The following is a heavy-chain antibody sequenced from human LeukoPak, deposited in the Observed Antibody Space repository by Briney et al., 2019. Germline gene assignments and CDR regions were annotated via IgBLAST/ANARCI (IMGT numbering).Heavy chain of an antibody. CDR3: ARVRGYSYGYGADR. Sequence: SETLSLTCTVSGGSISSYYWSWIRQPPGKGLEWIGYIYYSGSTNYNPSLKSRVTISVDTSKNQFSLKLSSVTAADTAVYYCARVRGYSYGYGADRWGQGTLVTVSS. CDR2: IYYSGST. CDR1: GGSISSYY. D-gene: IGHD5-18*01. J-gene: IGHJ5*02. V-gene: IGHV4-59*01.